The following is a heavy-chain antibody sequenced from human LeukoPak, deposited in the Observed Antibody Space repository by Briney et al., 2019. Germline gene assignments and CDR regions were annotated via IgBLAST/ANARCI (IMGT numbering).Heavy chain of an antibody. CDR2: VSDTGDT. CDR1: GVSINGNY. CDR3: ARVFRGVVTSNWFDP. D-gene: IGHD3-3*01. J-gene: IGHJ5*02. Sequence: PSETLSLTCTVSGVSINGNYWTWIRQLPGKGLEGIGLVSDTGDTDYNPSLKSRLTISADTSKSQLSLSLSSVTAADTALYYCARVFRGVVTSNWFDPWGQGTLVTVSS. V-gene: IGHV4-59*01.